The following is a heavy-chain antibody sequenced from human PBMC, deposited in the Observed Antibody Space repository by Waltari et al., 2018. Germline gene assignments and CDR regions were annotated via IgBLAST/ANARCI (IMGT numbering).Heavy chain of an antibody. V-gene: IGHV4-61*02. CDR1: GGSISSGSYY. J-gene: IGHJ4*02. CDR2: IYTSGST. CDR3: AREAYYDFWSGYWAYFDY. D-gene: IGHD3-3*01. Sequence: QVQLQESGPGLVKPSQTLSLTCTVSGGSISSGSYYWSWIRQPAGKGLEWIGRIYTSGSTNYNPSLKSRVTISVDTSKNQFALKLSSVTAADTAVYYCAREAYYDFWSGYWAYFDYWGQGTLVTVSS.